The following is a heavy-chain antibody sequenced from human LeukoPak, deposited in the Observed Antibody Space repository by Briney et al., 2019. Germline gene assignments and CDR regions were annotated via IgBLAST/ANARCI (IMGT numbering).Heavy chain of an antibody. CDR1: GVTFSSYG. D-gene: IGHD3-22*01. CDR2: ISGRGGNT. J-gene: IGHJ4*02. V-gene: IGHV3-23*01. Sequence: GGSLRLSCAASGVTFSSYGMSWVRQAPGKGLEWVSSISGRGGNTYYADSVKGRFTISRDNSKSTMYLQMNSLRAEDTAVYHCAKTNGYYDLWGQGTLVTVSS. CDR3: AKTNGYYDL.